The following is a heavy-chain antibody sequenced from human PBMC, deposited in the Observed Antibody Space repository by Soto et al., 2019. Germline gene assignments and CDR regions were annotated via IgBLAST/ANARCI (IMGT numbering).Heavy chain of an antibody. CDR3: AREMRSPVVVVAATGFDY. Sequence: QVQLVESGGGVVQPGRSLRLSCAASGFTFSSYGMHWVRQAPGKGLEWVAVIWYDGSNKYYADSVKGRFTISRDNSKNTLYLQMNSLRDEDTAVYYCAREMRSPVVVVAATGFDYWGQGTLVTVSS. CDR1: GFTFSSYG. J-gene: IGHJ4*02. CDR2: IWYDGSNK. V-gene: IGHV3-33*01. D-gene: IGHD2-15*01.